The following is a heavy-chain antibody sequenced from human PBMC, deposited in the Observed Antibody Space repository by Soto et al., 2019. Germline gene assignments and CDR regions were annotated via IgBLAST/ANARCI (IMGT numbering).Heavy chain of an antibody. V-gene: IGHV3-30*18. D-gene: IGHD2-21*02. J-gene: IGHJ4*02. Sequence: GGSLRLSCAASGFSFRSYAMHWVRQAPGKGLEWVAVTSFDGTNKYYGDSVKGRFTISRDNSKNTLYLQMNSLRAEDTAVYFCAKVSGAGVDCSFDFLGEGILVTVSS. CDR2: TSFDGTNK. CDR1: GFSFRSYA. CDR3: AKVSGAGVDCSFDF.